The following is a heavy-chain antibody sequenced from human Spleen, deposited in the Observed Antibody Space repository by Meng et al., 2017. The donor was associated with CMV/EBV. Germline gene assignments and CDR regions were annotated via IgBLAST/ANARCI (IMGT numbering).Heavy chain of an antibody. J-gene: IGHJ6*02. CDR2: INPNSGGT. D-gene: IGHD2/OR15-2a*01. V-gene: IGHV1-2*02. Sequence: VRQAPGQGLEWMGWINPNSGGTNYAQNFQGRVTMTRDTSFSTAYMELSSLRSDDTAVYYCARAGLGIVIEPRTMPGETYYFSSLDVWGQGTTVTVSS. CDR3: ARAGLGIVIEPRTMPGETYYFSSLDV.